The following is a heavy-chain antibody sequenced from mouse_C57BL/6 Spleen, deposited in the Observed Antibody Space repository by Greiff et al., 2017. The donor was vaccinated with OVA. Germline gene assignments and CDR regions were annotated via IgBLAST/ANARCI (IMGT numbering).Heavy chain of an antibody. V-gene: IGHV5-17*01. J-gene: IGHJ3*01. Sequence: EVNLVESGGGLVKPGGSLKLSCAASGFTFSDYGMHWVRQAPEKGLEWVACISSGSSTIYYADTVKGRFTISRDNAKNTLFLQMTSLRSEDTAMYYCASPGIYWFAYWGQGTLVTVSA. CDR1: GFTFSDYG. CDR2: ISSGSSTI. CDR3: ASPGIYWFAY. D-gene: IGHD1-3*01.